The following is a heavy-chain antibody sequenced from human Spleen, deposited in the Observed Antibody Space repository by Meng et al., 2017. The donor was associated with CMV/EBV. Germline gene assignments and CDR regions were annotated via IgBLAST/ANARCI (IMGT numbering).Heavy chain of an antibody. Sequence: GESLKISCSASGFTFSSYEMNWVRQAPGKGLEWVSYISSSSSTIYYADSVKGRFTISRDNAKNSLYLQMNSLRAEDTAVYYCARAYYYDSSGYYPTLFDYWGQGTLVTVSS. CDR1: GFTFSSYE. CDR2: ISSSSSTI. J-gene: IGHJ4*02. V-gene: IGHV3-48*03. CDR3: ARAYYYDSSGYYPTLFDY. D-gene: IGHD3-22*01.